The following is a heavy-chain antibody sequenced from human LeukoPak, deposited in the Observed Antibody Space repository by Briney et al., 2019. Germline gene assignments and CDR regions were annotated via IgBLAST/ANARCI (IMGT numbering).Heavy chain of an antibody. CDR1: GYTFTAYF. CDR2: INPNSGAT. D-gene: IGHD4-11*01. J-gene: IGHJ4*02. Sequence: ASVKVSCKASGYTFTAYFIHWVRQAPGQGLEWMGWINPNSGATHYEWNFQGRVTMTRDTSISTAYMELSSLGSDDTAVYYCTRPPTITTWRIFDFWGQGTLVTVSS. V-gene: IGHV1-2*02. CDR3: TRPPTITTWRIFDF.